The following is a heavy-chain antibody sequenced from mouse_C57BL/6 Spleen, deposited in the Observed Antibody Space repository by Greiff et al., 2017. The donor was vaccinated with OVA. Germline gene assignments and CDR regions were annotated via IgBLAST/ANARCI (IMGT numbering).Heavy chain of an antibody. D-gene: IGHD1-1*01. V-gene: IGHV5-17*01. CDR2: ISSGSSTI. CDR3: ARNYYGSSPRFAY. J-gene: IGHJ3*01. CDR1: GFTFSDYG. Sequence: DVMLVESGGGLVKPGGSLKLSCAASGFTFSDYGMHWVRQAPEKGLEWVAYISSGSSTIYYADTVKGRFTISRDNAKNTLFLQMTSLRSEDTAMYYCARNYYGSSPRFAYWGQGTLVTVSA.